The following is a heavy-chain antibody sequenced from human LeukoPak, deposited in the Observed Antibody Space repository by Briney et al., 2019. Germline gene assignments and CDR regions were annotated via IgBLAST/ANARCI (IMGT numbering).Heavy chain of an antibody. CDR3: ARGKNYHYYYYYMDV. J-gene: IGHJ6*03. CDR2: INPNSGNT. V-gene: IGHV1-8*01. Sequence: ASVKVSCKASGYTFTSYDINWVRQAPGQGLEWMGWINPNSGNTGYAQKFQGRVTMTRNTSISTAYMELSSLRSEDTAVYYCARGKNYHYYYYYMDVWGKGTTVTVSS. D-gene: IGHD1-7*01. CDR1: GYTFTSYD.